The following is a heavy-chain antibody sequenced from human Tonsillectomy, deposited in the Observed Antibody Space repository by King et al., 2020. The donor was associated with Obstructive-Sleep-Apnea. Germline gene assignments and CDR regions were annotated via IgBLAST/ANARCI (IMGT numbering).Heavy chain of an antibody. CDR1: GYTLPELS. Sequence: VQLVESGAEVKKPGASVKVSCKVSGYTLPELSMHGVRRAPGKGFEGMGGFDPEEGKTIYAQKFQGRVTMTEDTSTDTAYMELSSLRSEDTAVYYCATAVGEVVVGPPYFDYWGQGTLVTVSS. J-gene: IGHJ4*02. V-gene: IGHV1-24*01. D-gene: IGHD2-2*01. CDR3: ATAVGEVVVGPPYFDY. CDR2: FDPEEGKT.